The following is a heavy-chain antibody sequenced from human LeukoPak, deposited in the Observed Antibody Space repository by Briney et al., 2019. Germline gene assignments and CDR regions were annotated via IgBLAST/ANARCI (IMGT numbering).Heavy chain of an antibody. CDR2: INHSGST. J-gene: IGHJ4*02. CDR1: GGSFSGYY. Sequence: SETLSLTCAVYGGSFSGYYWSWIRQPPGKGLEWIGEINHSGSTNYNPSLKSRVTTSVDTSKKQFSLKLSSVTAADTAVYYCATRGKTMVRGVIGYWGQGTLVTVSS. CDR3: ATRGKTMVRGVIGY. V-gene: IGHV4-34*01. D-gene: IGHD3-10*01.